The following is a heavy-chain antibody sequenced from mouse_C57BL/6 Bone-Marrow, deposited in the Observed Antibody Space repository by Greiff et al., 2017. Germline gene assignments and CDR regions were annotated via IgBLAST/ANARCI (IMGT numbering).Heavy chain of an antibody. V-gene: IGHV14-4*01. J-gene: IGHJ1*03. CDR1: GFNIKDDY. Sequence: EVQLQQSGAELVRPGASVKLSCTASGFNIKDDYMHWVKQRPEQGLEWIGWIDPENGATEYASKFLGKATITADTSSNTAYLQLSSLTSEDTAVYYCTTGSGVWGTGTTVTVSS. CDR3: TTGSGV. CDR2: IDPENGAT.